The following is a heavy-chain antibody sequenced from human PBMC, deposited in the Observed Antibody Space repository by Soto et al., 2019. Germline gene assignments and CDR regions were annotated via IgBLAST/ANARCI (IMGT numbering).Heavy chain of an antibody. J-gene: IGHJ6*01. V-gene: IGHV1-18*01. Sequence: QGQLLQSGDEVRKPGSSVKVSCKASGYIFVNYGIAWVRQAPGHWPGWMGWISHYSGNTHYASKVQGRLTMTTDTSTSTAYTDMGSPTYDDTAVYYGSMVDNYGTPTPHEVCGQGTKVTLSA. CDR1: GYIFVNYG. CDR3: SMVDNYGTPTPHEV. D-gene: IGHD4-17*01. CDR2: ISHYSGNT.